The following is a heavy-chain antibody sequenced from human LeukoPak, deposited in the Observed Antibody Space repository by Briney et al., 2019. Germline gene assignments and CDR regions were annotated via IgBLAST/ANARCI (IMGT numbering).Heavy chain of an antibody. CDR3: AKSYYIGYFEH. J-gene: IGHJ1*01. CDR2: IWADGSKK. CDR1: GIAFSSSG. D-gene: IGHD3-22*01. Sequence: PGGSLRLSCVASGIAFSSSGMHWVRQATGKGLEWVSFIWADGSKKYYAGSVKGRFTISRDNSKSTVYLQMNSLRADDTAVYYCAKSYYIGYFEHWGQGSLVTASS. V-gene: IGHV3-30*02.